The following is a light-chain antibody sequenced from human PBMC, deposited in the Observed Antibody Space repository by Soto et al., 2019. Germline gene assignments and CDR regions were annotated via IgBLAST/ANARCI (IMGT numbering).Light chain of an antibody. J-gene: IGLJ3*02. CDR2: EGS. Sequence: QSALTQPASVSGSPGQSMTISCTGTSSDVGSSNLVSWYQQHPGKAPKLMIYEGSERPSGVSDRFSGSKTGNTASLTISGLQAEDEGDYYCCSYAGSSTWVFGGGTKLTVL. CDR3: CSYAGSSTWV. V-gene: IGLV2-23*01. CDR1: SSDVGSSNL.